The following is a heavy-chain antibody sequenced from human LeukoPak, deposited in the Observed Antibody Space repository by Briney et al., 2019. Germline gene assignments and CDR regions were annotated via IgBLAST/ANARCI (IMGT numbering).Heavy chain of an antibody. Sequence: GGSLRLSCAASGFTFSSYVMSWVRQAPGKGLEWVSAISGSGGSTYYADSVKGRFTISRDNSKNTLYLQMNSLRAEDTAVYYCARVDLTGYYAAPLSFDYWGQGTLVTVSS. CDR2: ISGSGGST. J-gene: IGHJ4*02. D-gene: IGHD3-9*01. V-gene: IGHV3-23*01. CDR1: GFTFSSYV. CDR3: ARVDLTGYYAAPLSFDY.